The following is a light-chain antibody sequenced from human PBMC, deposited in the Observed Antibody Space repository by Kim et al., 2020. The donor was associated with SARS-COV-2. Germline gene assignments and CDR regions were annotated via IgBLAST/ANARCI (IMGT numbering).Light chain of an antibody. CDR2: AAS. CDR1: QGIRND. V-gene: IGKV1-6*01. CDR3: LQDYNYPRT. J-gene: IGKJ1*01. Sequence: ESVGDRVTITCRASQGIRNDLGWYQQKPGKAPKLLIYAASSLQSGVPSRFSGSGSGTDFTLTISSLQPEDFATYYCLQDYNYPRTFGQGTKVDIK.